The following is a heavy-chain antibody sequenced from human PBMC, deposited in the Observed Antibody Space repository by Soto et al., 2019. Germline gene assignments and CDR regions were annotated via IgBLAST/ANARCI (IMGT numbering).Heavy chain of an antibody. D-gene: IGHD1-26*01. Sequence: SETLSLTCTVSGGSISSYYWSWIRQPAGKGLEWIGRIYTSGTTYYTPSLKSRVTISVDTSKNQFSLRLNSVTAADSALYYCVKDISGAYSGPNYDAWGHGTLVTVSS. CDR3: VKDISGAYSGPNYDA. CDR1: GGSISSYY. V-gene: IGHV4-4*07. J-gene: IGHJ4*01. CDR2: IYTSGTT.